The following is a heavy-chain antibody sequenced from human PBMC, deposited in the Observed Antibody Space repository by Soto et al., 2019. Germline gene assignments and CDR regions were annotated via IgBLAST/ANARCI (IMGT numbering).Heavy chain of an antibody. CDR2: INQDGSQK. V-gene: IGHV3-7*01. Sequence: EVQLVESGGGLVQPGGSLRLSCAASGFTFTNNVMSWVRQAPGKGLEWVANINQDGSQKYYVDSVKGRFTISRDNAKSSFYLEWNILRVEDTAVYYCARWDWAFDSWGQGTPVTVTS. J-gene: IGHJ4*02. D-gene: IGHD1-26*01. CDR3: ARWDWAFDS. CDR1: GFTFTNNV.